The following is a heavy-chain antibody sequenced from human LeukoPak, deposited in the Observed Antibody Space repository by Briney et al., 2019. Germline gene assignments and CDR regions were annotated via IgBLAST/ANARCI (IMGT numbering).Heavy chain of an antibody. V-gene: IGHV4-4*02. CDR2: IYRSGTT. CDR3: ARTTEGYCSSASCFGFSYSYYMDV. J-gene: IGHJ6*03. Sequence: SGTLSLTCAVSGGSISSTNWWSWVRQPPGKGLEWIGEIYRSGTTNYKPSLKSRVTISLDKSRNHFSLKLTSVTAADTAVYYCARTTEGYCSSASCFGFSYSYYMDVWSKGTTVTISS. CDR1: GGSISSTNW. D-gene: IGHD2-2*01.